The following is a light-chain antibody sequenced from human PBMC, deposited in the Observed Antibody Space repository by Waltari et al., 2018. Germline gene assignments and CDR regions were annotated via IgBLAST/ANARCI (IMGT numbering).Light chain of an antibody. V-gene: IGKV4-1*01. Sequence: DIVMTQSPDSPAVSLGERATINCQSSQSVLYSSNNKNYLAWYQQKPGQPPKLLIYWASTRESGVPDRFSGSGSGTDFTLTISSLQAEDVAVYYCQQYYSTPRTFGQGTKVEIK. CDR3: QQYYSTPRT. J-gene: IGKJ1*01. CDR1: QSVLYSSNNKNY. CDR2: WAS.